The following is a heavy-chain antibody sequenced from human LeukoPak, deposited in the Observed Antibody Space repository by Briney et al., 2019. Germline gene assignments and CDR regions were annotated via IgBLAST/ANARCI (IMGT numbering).Heavy chain of an antibody. D-gene: IGHD1-26*01. V-gene: IGHV1-69*13. Sequence: EASVKVSCKASGGTFSSYAISWVRQAPGQGLEWMGGIIPIFGTANYAQKFQGRVTITADESTSTAYMELSSLRSEDTAVYYCARDRGRAFDYWGQGTLVTVSS. CDR1: GGTFSSYA. J-gene: IGHJ4*02. CDR3: ARDRGRAFDY. CDR2: IIPIFGTA.